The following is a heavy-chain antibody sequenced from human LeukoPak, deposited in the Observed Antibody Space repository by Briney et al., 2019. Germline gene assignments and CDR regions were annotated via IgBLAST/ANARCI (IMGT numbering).Heavy chain of an antibody. CDR1: GYTFTGYY. D-gene: IGHD1-26*01. Sequence: ASVKVSCKASGYTFTGYYMHWVRQAPGQWLEWMGWINPNSGGTNYAQKFQGRVTMTRDTSISTAYMELSRLRSDDTAVYYCARAPRIVGATRDAFDIWGQGTMVTVSS. V-gene: IGHV1-2*02. CDR2: INPNSGGT. J-gene: IGHJ3*02. CDR3: ARAPRIVGATRDAFDI.